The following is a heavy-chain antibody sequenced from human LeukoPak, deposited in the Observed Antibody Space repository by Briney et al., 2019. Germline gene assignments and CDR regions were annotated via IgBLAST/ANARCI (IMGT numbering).Heavy chain of an antibody. Sequence: PGGSLGLSCAASGFTFSSYAMSWVRQAPGKGLEWVSGISGSGGSTYYADSVKGRFTISRDNSKNTLYLQMNSLRAEDTAVYYCARWKYSNYIYYFDYWGQGTLVTVSS. CDR1: GFTFSSYA. V-gene: IGHV3-23*01. D-gene: IGHD4-11*01. CDR2: ISGSGGST. J-gene: IGHJ4*02. CDR3: ARWKYSNYIYYFDY.